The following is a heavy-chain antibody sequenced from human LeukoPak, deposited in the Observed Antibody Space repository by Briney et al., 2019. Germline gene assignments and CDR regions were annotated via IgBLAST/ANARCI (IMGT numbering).Heavy chain of an antibody. V-gene: IGHV1-18*01. D-gene: IGHD2-15*01. J-gene: IGHJ4*02. CDR2: ISAYNGNT. CDR3: AREVVEAATGGDFYFDY. Sequence: ASVKVSCKASGYTFTSYGISWVRQAPGQGLEWMGWISAYNGNTNYAQKLQGRVTMTTDTSTSTAYMELSSLRSEDTAVYYCAREVVEAATGGDFYFDYWGQGTLVTVSS. CDR1: GYTFTSYG.